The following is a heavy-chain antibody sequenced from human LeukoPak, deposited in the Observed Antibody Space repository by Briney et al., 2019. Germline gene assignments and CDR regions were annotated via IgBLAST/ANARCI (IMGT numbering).Heavy chain of an antibody. CDR1: GFTFSSYS. CDR3: ARARITIFGVVQASANWFDP. CDR2: ISSSSSTI. J-gene: IGHJ5*02. V-gene: IGHV3-48*01. Sequence: PGGSLRLSCAASGFTFSSYSMNWVRQAPGKGLEWVSYISSSSSTIYYADSVKGRFTISRDNAKNSLYLQMNSLRAEDTAVYSCARARITIFGVVQASANWFDPWGQGTLVTVSS. D-gene: IGHD3-3*01.